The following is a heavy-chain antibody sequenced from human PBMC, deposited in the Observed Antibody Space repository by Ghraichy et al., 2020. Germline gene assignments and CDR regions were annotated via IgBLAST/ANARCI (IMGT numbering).Heavy chain of an antibody. CDR1: GDSVSSNSAA. CDR3: ARLVGGARDY. J-gene: IGHJ4*02. V-gene: IGHV6-1*01. CDR2: TFYRSKWHN. Sequence: SQTLSLTCAISGDSVSSNSAAWNWIRQSPSRGLEWLGRTFYRSKWHNDYALSVKSRITINPDTSKNQFSLRLDSVTPEDTAVYYCARLVGGARDYWGQGTLVTVSS. D-gene: IGHD3-16*01.